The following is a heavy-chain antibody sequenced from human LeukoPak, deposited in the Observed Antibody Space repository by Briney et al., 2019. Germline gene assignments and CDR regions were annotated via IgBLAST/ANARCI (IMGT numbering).Heavy chain of an antibody. J-gene: IGHJ6*02. Sequence: GGSLRLSCAASGFTFSSYWMSWVRQAPGKGLEWVANIKQDGSEKYYVDSVKGRFTISRDNAKNSLYLQMNSLRAEDTAVYYCARDPPWDAYYYYGMDVWGQGTTVTVSS. D-gene: IGHD1-26*01. V-gene: IGHV3-7*03. CDR3: ARDPPWDAYYYYGMDV. CDR1: GFTFSSYW. CDR2: IKQDGSEK.